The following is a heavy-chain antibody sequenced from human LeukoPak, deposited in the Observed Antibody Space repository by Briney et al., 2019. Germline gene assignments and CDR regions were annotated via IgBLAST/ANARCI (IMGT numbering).Heavy chain of an antibody. CDR1: GFTFSSYA. D-gene: IGHD3-3*01. CDR3: ARVVGYDFWSGYSI. CDR2: ISYDGSNK. J-gene: IGHJ4*02. V-gene: IGHV3-30-3*01. Sequence: GGSLRLSCAASGFTFSSYAMHWVRQAPGKGLEWVAVISYDGSNKYYADSVKGRFTSSRDNSKNTLYLQMNSLRAEDTAVYYCARVVGYDFWSGYSIWGQGTLVTVSS.